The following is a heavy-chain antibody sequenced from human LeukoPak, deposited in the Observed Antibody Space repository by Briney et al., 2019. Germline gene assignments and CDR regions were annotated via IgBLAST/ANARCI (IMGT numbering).Heavy chain of an antibody. CDR3: ARSYYDSTGPDY. Sequence: ASVKVSCKASGYTFTRFGISWVRQAPGQGLEWMGWISTYSGSTNYAQNLQGRVTMTTDTSTATTYMELRSLRSDDTAVYYCARSYYDSTGPDYWGQGTLVTVSS. J-gene: IGHJ4*02. D-gene: IGHD3-22*01. CDR2: ISTYSGST. V-gene: IGHV1-18*01. CDR1: GYTFTRFG.